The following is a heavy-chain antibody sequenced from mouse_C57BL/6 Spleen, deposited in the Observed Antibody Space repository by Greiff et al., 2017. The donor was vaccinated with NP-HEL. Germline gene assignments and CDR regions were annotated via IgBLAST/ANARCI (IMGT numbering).Heavy chain of an antibody. V-gene: IGHV5-17*01. CDR1: GFTFSDYG. Sequence: EVKLVESGGGLVKPGGSLKLSCAASGFTFSDYGMHWVRQAPEKGLEWVAYISSGSSTIYYADTVKGRFTISRDNAKNTLFLQMTSLRSEDTAMYYCARGEDGYYLDYWGQGTTLTVSS. CDR3: ARGEDGYYLDY. J-gene: IGHJ2*01. D-gene: IGHD2-3*01. CDR2: ISSGSSTI.